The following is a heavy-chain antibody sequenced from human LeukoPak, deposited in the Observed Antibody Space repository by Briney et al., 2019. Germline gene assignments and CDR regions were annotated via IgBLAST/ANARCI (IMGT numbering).Heavy chain of an antibody. D-gene: IGHD3-16*01. J-gene: IGHJ6*02. CDR3: ARGGGLDV. CDR2: IYVAGST. V-gene: IGHV3-53*01. CDR1: GFTVSDSF. Sequence: PGGSLRLSCAASGFTVSDSFMTWVRQAPGKGLEWVSVIYVAGSTYYADSVKGRFTVSRDNSKNTLYLQMNSLRADDTAVYFCARGGGLDVWGQGATVTVSS.